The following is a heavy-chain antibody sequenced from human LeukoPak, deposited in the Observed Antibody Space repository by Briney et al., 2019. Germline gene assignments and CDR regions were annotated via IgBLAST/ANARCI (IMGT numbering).Heavy chain of an antibody. Sequence: TGGSLRLSCAASGFTFSSYDMHWVRQATGKGLEWVSAIGPAGDTYYPGSVKGRFTISRENAKNSLYLQMNSLRAGDTAVYYCARVSTAVSLAIDYWGQGTLVTVST. CDR3: ARVSTAVSLAIDY. J-gene: IGHJ4*02. CDR1: GFTFSSYD. D-gene: IGHD6-13*01. V-gene: IGHV3-13*04. CDR2: IGPAGDT.